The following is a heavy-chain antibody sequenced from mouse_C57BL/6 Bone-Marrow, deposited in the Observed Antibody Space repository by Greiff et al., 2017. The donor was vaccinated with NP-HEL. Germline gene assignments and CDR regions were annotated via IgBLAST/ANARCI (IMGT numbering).Heavy chain of an antibody. CDR2: IRNKANGYTT. J-gene: IGHJ3*01. V-gene: IGHV7-4*01. CDR1: GFTFTDYY. D-gene: IGHD2-3*01. Sequence: EVQGVESGGGLVQPGASLRLSCAASGFTFTDYYMSWVRQPPGKAPEWLALIRNKANGYTTEYTASVKGRFTISRDNSQNILYLQMNTLRAEDSATYYCVKAVKGWLLRPAWFAYWGQGTLVTVSA. CDR3: VKAVKGWLLRPAWFAY.